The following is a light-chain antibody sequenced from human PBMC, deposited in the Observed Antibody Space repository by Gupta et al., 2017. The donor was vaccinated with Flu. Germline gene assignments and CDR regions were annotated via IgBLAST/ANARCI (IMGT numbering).Light chain of an antibody. CDR1: QSISNR. J-gene: IGKJ1*01. CDR2: KAS. V-gene: IGKV1-5*03. CDR3: QQYDYYWT. Sequence: DIQMTQSPSTLSASVGDRVTITCRASQSISNRLAWYQQKAGKPPKILIYKASTLEGGVPSRFSGSGSGTQFTLTSSSLQPDDFATYYCQQYDYYWTFGQGTKVEI.